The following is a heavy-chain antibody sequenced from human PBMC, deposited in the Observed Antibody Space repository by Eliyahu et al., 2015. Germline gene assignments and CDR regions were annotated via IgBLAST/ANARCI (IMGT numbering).Heavy chain of an antibody. D-gene: IGHD5-12*01. V-gene: IGHV1-8*01. Sequence: VQLVQSGAEVKKPGASVKVSCQASGYTLTTHDINWVRQAPGQGLEWMGWMNSNSGNAGPAQKFQGRVTMSRNISLNTAYLELRSLTSADTAAYYCTRGPDYSRSGRGNWFDPWGQGTLVTVSS. CDR1: GYTLTTHD. CDR3: TRGPDYSRSGRGNWFDP. J-gene: IGHJ5*02. CDR2: MNSNSGNA.